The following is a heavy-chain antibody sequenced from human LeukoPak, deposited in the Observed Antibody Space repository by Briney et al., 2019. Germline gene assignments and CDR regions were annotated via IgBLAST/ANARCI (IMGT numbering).Heavy chain of an antibody. CDR1: GFTFSSYS. CDR3: ARAGLDYYYMDV. CDR2: ISSSSYI. Sequence: GGSLRLSCAASGFTFSSYSMNWVRQAPGKGLESVSSISSSSYIYYADSVKGRFTISRDNAKNSLYLQMNSLRAEDTAVYYCARAGLDYYYMDVWGKGTTVTVSS. J-gene: IGHJ6*03. V-gene: IGHV3-21*01.